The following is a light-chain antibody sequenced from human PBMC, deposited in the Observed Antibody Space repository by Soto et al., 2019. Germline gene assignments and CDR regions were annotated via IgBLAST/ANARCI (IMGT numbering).Light chain of an antibody. J-gene: IGLJ1*01. CDR1: SSDVGSYNL. CDR2: EVS. Sequence: QSVLTQPASVSGSPGQSITISRTGTSSDVGSYNLVSWYQQHPGKAPKLMIYEVSKWPSGVSNRFSGSKSGNTASLTISGLQAEDEADYYCCSYAGSSTFYVFGTGTKVT. V-gene: IGLV2-23*02. CDR3: CSYAGSSTFYV.